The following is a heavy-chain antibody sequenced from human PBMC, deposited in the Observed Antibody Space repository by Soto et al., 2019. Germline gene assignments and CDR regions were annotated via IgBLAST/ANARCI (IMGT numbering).Heavy chain of an antibody. V-gene: IGHV4-59*01. D-gene: IGHD3-16*01. CDR3: ASLRGNYVDH. J-gene: IGHJ4*02. CDR2: IYYTGST. CDR1: GGSISSNY. Sequence: PSETLSLTCTVSGGSISSNYWSWIRQPPGKGLEWIGNIYYTGSTNYNPSLKSRVTMSVDTSNNQFSLKLNSVAAADTAVYYCASLRGNYVDHWGQGTLVTV.